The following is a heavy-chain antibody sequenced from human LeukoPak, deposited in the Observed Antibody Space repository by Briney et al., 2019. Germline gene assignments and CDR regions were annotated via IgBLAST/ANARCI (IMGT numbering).Heavy chain of an antibody. Sequence: PSETLSLTCTVSGGSTSSYYWSWIRQPAGKGLEWIGRIYTSGSTNYNPSLKSRVTMSVDTSKNQFSLKLSSVTAADTAVYYCARESSPYYDFWSGYYPLYYYYYMDVWGKGTTVTVSS. J-gene: IGHJ6*03. D-gene: IGHD3-3*01. CDR2: IYTSGST. CDR1: GGSTSSYY. V-gene: IGHV4-4*07. CDR3: ARESSPYYDFWSGYYPLYYYYYMDV.